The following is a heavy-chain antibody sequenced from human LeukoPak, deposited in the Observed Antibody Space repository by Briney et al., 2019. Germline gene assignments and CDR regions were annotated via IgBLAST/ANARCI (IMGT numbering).Heavy chain of an antibody. J-gene: IGHJ4*02. Sequence: PGGSLRLSCTASGFTLSSYWMNWVRQAPGKGLEWVANIKYDGSEKYHVDSVKGRFTISRDNAKNSLYLQMNSLRAEDTAVYYCARALDSLYSSGWPSAGYWGQGTLVTVSS. CDR2: IKYDGSEK. CDR3: ARALDSLYSSGWPSAGY. CDR1: GFTLSSYW. V-gene: IGHV3-7*01. D-gene: IGHD6-19*01.